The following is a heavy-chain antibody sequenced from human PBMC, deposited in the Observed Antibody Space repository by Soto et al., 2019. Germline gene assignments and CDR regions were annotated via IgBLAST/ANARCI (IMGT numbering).Heavy chain of an antibody. D-gene: IGHD2-2*01. V-gene: IGHV1-18*01. CDR2: INVYNGNT. Sequence: QVQLVQSGAEEKKPGASVKVSCKTSGYTFTSYSISWVRQAPGQGLEWMGWINVYNGNTKYAQNLQGRVTMTTDTSTSTAYMELRSLRSDDTAVYYCARDLAVGWFDPWGQGTLVTVSS. J-gene: IGHJ5*02. CDR1: GYTFTSYS. CDR3: ARDLAVGWFDP.